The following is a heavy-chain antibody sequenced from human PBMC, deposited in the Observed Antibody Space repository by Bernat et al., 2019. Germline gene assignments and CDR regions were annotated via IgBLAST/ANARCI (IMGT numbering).Heavy chain of an antibody. CDR3: ARDRYSSSSSHAFDI. CDR2: IWYDGSNK. J-gene: IGHJ3*02. D-gene: IGHD6-13*01. V-gene: IGHV3-33*01. CDR1: GFTFSSYG. Sequence: QVQLVESGGGVVQPGRSLRLSCAASGFTFSSYGMHWVRQAPGKGLEWVAVIWYDGSNKYYADSVKGRFTISRDNSKNTLYLQMNSLRAEDTAVYYCARDRYSSSSSHAFDIWGQGTMVTVSS.